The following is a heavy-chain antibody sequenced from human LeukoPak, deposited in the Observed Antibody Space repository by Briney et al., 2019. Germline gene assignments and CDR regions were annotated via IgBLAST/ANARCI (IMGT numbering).Heavy chain of an antibody. D-gene: IGHD6-13*01. J-gene: IGHJ4*02. CDR2: IKSRTDGGTT. CDR1: GFNFNNAW. V-gene: IGHV3-15*07. Sequence: PGGSLRLSCTTSGFNFNNAWMDWVRQAPGKGPEWVGRIKSRTDGGTTVYSAPVKGRFTISRDDSKSTLYLQMNSLKIGDTAVYYCTTDHLAAVGLVSFFDFWGQGALVTVSS. CDR3: TTDHLAAVGLVSFFDF.